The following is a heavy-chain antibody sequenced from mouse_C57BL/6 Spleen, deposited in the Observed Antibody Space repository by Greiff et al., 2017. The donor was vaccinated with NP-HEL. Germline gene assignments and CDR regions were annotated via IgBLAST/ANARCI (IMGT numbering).Heavy chain of an antibody. CDR2: INPSSGYT. CDR1: GYTFTSYT. CDR3: ARTGSYWYFDV. D-gene: IGHD4-1*01. V-gene: IGHV1-4*01. Sequence: QVQLQQSGAELARPGASVKMSCKASGYTFTSYTMHWVKQRPGQGLEWIGYINPSSGYTKYNQKFKDKATLTADKSYSTAYMQLSSLTSEDSAVYYCARTGSYWYFDVWGTGTTVTVSS. J-gene: IGHJ1*03.